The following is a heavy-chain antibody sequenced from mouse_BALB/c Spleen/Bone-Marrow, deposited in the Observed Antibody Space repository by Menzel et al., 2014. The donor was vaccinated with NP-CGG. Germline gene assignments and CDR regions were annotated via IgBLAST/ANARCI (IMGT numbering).Heavy chain of an antibody. CDR2: IYPGDGDT. CDR1: GYVFSTYC. D-gene: IGHD1-1*01. J-gene: IGHJ2*01. CDR3: ARSGYGSSYDY. V-gene: IGHV1-80*01. Sequence: VMLVESGAELVRPGSSVKISCKASGYVFSTYCMNWVKQRPGQGLEWIGKIYPGDGDTNYNGKFKGTATLTADKSSSTAYMQLSSLTSEDSAVYFCARSGYGSSYDYWGQSTTLTVSS.